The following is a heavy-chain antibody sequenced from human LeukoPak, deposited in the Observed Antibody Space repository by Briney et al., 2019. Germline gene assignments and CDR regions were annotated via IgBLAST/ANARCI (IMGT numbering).Heavy chain of an antibody. V-gene: IGHV1-18*01. CDR1: GYSFTSYG. D-gene: IGHD6-6*01. J-gene: IGHJ4*02. CDR3: LGRIATRPDFDY. Sequence: ASVKVSCRGTGYSFTSYGFSWVRQPPGQGLEGMGWISAHDGYTTSAQKLQGRVTLPTDTSTSTACMELGSLRSDDTAVYYCLGRIATRPDFDYWGKGTLVTVSS. CDR2: ISAHDGYT.